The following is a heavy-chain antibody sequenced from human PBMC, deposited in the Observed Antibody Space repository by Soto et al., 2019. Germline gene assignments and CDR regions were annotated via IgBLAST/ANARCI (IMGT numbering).Heavy chain of an antibody. J-gene: IGHJ4*02. CDR1: GGTFSSYA. V-gene: IGHV1-69*13. D-gene: IGHD6-19*01. Sequence: GASVKVSCKASGGTFSSYAISWVRQAPGQGLEWMGGIIPIFGTANYAQKFQGRVTITADESTSTAYMELSSLRSEDTAVYYCARDRKMLAVAEAFDYWGQGTLVTVSS. CDR3: ARDRKMLAVAEAFDY. CDR2: IIPIFGTA.